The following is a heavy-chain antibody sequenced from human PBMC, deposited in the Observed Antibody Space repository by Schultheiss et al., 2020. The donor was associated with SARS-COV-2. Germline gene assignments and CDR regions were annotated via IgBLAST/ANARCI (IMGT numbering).Heavy chain of an antibody. CDR2: IYYSGST. CDR1: GGSFSGYY. D-gene: IGHD1-1*01. J-gene: IGHJ3*02. V-gene: IGHV4-59*01. CDR3: ARGGMWDDRREEFDI. Sequence: SETLSLTCAVYGGSFSGYYWSWIRQPPGKGLEWIGYIYYSGSTNYNPSLKSRVTISVDTSMNQFSLKLSSVTAADTAVYYCARGGMWDDRREEFDIWGQGTMVTVSS.